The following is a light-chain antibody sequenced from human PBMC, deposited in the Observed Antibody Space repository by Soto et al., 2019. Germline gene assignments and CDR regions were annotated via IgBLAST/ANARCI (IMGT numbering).Light chain of an antibody. CDR2: AAS. V-gene: IGKV3-20*01. CDR3: HQYGISPPRT. Sequence: EIVLTQSPGTLSLSPGEGVALSCRASQSITSSNLAWYQQRPGQAPRLLVYAASSRATGIPDRFSGSGSGTDFTLTIGRLEPEDFAVYYCHQYGISPPRTFGQGAKVDIK. J-gene: IGKJ1*01. CDR1: QSITSSN.